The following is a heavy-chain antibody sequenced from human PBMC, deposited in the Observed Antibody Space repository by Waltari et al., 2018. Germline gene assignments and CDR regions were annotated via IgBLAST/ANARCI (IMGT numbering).Heavy chain of an antibody. CDR3: ARNTDL. V-gene: IGHV3-9*01. CDR2: ISWNSGSI. Sequence: EVQLVESGGGLVQPGRSLRLSCDASGFTFDDYAMHGVRQAPGKGLEWVSGISWNSGSIGYADSVKGRFTIARDNAKNSLYLQMNSLRAEDTALYYCARNTDLWGRGTLVTVSS. CDR1: GFTFDDYA. J-gene: IGHJ2*01.